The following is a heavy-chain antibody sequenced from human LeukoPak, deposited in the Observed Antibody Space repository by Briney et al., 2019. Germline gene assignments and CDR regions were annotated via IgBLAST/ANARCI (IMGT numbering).Heavy chain of an antibody. Sequence: GGSLRLSCAASGFTFSDYSMSWVRQAPGKGLEWVSAISGSGGTTFYADSVKGRFTISRDNSKNTLYLQMNSLRAEDTAVYYCAKGRSGSPGRYFDYWGQGTLVTVSS. CDR1: GFTFSDYS. D-gene: IGHD1-26*01. V-gene: IGHV3-23*01. CDR3: AKGRSGSPGRYFDY. CDR2: ISGSGGTT. J-gene: IGHJ4*02.